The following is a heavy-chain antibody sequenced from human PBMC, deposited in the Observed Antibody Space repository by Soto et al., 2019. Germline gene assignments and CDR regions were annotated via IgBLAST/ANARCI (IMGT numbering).Heavy chain of an antibody. V-gene: IGHV4-59*08. CDR1: GGSMTNYY. CDR3: ARQGGRYQLMNWFDP. CDR2: IYYSGNT. Sequence: QVLLQESGPGLVKPSETLSLTCTVSGGSMTNYYWNWIRQPPGKGLEWIGDIYYSGNTNYNPSLRSRVPISVDMSENQFSLRLNSVTAADTAVYYCARQGGRYQLMNWFDPWGQGTLVTVFS. D-gene: IGHD2-2*01. J-gene: IGHJ5*02.